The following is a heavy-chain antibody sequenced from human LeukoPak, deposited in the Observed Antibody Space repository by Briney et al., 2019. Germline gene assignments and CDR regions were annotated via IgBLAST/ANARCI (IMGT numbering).Heavy chain of an antibody. Sequence: SETLSLTCTVSGGSISSSSYYWGWIRQPPGKGLERIGSIYYSGSTYYNPSLKSRVTISVDTSKNQSSLKLSSVTAADTAVYYCARVGLSDSSGWDFDYWGQGTLVTVSS. CDR3: ARVGLSDSSGWDFDY. D-gene: IGHD6-19*01. CDR1: GGSISSSSYY. V-gene: IGHV4-39*07. CDR2: IYYSGST. J-gene: IGHJ4*02.